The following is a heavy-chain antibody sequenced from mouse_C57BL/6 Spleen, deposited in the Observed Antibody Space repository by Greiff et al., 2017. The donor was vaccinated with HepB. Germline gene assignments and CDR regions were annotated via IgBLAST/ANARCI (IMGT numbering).Heavy chain of an antibody. D-gene: IGHD3-1*01. Sequence: VQLQQSGPELVKPGASVKMSCKASGYTFTDYNMHWVKQSHGKSLEWIGYINPNNGGTSYNQKFKGKATLTVNKSSSTAYMELRSLTSEDSAVYYCARGGLREYYYAMDYWGQGTSVTVSS. CDR3: ARGGLREYYYAMDY. CDR2: INPNNGGT. CDR1: GYTFTDYN. V-gene: IGHV1-22*01. J-gene: IGHJ4*01.